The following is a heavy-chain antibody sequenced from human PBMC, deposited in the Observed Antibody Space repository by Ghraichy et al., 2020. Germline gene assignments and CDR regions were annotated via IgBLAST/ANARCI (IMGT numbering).Heavy chain of an antibody. CDR1: GYTFTGYY. CDR3: ARGGSGVLGYCSGGSCYRWFDP. Sequence: ASVKVSCKASGYTFTGYYMHWVRQAPGQGLEWMGWINPNSGGTNYAQKFQGRVTMTRDTSISTAYMELSRLRSDDTAVYYCARGGSGVLGYCSGGSCYRWFDPWGQGTLVTVSS. D-gene: IGHD2-15*01. CDR2: INPNSGGT. J-gene: IGHJ5*02. V-gene: IGHV1-2*02.